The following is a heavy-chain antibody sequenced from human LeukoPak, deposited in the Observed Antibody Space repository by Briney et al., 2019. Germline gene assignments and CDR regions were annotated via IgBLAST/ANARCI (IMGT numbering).Heavy chain of an antibody. CDR3: ASGGYSYVYPAHY. Sequence: GRSLRLSCAASGFTFSSYGMHWVRQAPGKGLEWVAVISYDGSNKYYADSVKGRFTISRDNSKNTLYLQMNGLRAEDTAVYYCASGGYSYVYPAHYWGQGTLVTVSS. V-gene: IGHV3-30*03. CDR1: GFTFSSYG. D-gene: IGHD5-18*01. CDR2: ISYDGSNK. J-gene: IGHJ4*02.